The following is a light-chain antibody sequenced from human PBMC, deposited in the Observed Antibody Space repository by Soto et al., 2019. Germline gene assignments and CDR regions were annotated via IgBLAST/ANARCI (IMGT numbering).Light chain of an antibody. CDR1: QSISSY. V-gene: IGKV3-11*01. J-gene: IGKJ3*01. Sequence: EIVLTQSPATLSLSPGERATLSCRASQSISSYLAWYQQKPGQAPSLLIYHASNRATGIPARFSGSGSGTDFTLTISSLEPEDFAVYYCQQRSNWPLFTFGPGTRWIS. CDR2: HAS. CDR3: QQRSNWPLFT.